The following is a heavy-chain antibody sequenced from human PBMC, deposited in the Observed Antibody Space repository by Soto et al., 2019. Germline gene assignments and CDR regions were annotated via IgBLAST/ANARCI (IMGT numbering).Heavy chain of an antibody. CDR2: IYHSGST. V-gene: IGHV4-4*02. CDR3: ARVRYCSSTSCYGIFDY. CDR1: SGSISSSNW. D-gene: IGHD2-2*01. Sequence: SETLSLTCAVSSGSISSSNWWSWVRQPPGKGLEWIGEIYHSGSTNYNPSLKSRVTISVDKSKNQFSLKLSSVTAADTAVYYCARVRYCSSTSCYGIFDYWGQGTLVTVSS. J-gene: IGHJ4*02.